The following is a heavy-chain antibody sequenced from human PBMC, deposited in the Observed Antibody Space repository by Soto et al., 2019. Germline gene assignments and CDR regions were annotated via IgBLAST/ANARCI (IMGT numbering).Heavy chain of an antibody. J-gene: IGHJ6*02. CDR3: AIRSVTIFGVATDRMGV. Sequence: LGESLKISCKGSGYSFISYWISWVRQMPGKGLEWMGRIDPTDSYTDYSPSFQGHVTISADKSISTAFLQWSSLKASDTAMYYCAIRSVTIFGVATDRMGVWGQGTTVTVSS. D-gene: IGHD3-3*01. CDR1: GYSFISYW. CDR2: IDPTDSYT. V-gene: IGHV5-10-1*01.